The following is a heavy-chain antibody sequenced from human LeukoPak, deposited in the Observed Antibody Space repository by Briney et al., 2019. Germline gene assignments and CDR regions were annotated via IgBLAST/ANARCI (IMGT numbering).Heavy chain of an antibody. V-gene: IGHV4-39*01. Sequence: PSETLSLTCTVSGGSISSSSYYWGWIRQPPGKGLEWIGSIYYSGSTYYNPSLKSRVTISVDTSKNQFSPKLSSVTAADTAVYYCARALAAAGPRYFDYWGQGTLVTVSS. J-gene: IGHJ4*02. D-gene: IGHD6-13*01. CDR1: GGSISSSSYY. CDR3: ARALAAAGPRYFDY. CDR2: IYYSGST.